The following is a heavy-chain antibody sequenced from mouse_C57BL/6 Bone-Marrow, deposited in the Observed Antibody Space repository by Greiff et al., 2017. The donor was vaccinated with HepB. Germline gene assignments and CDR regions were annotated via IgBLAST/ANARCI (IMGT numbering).Heavy chain of an antibody. D-gene: IGHD1-1*01. CDR3: ARDYYGSSYRFDY. V-gene: IGHV1-64*01. CDR1: GYTFTSYW. J-gene: IGHJ2*01. Sequence: QVQLQQPGAELVKPGASVKLSCKASGYTFTSYWMHWVKQRPGQGLEWIGMIHPNSGSTNYNEKFKSEATLTVDKSSSTAYMQLSSLTSEDSAVYYCARDYYGSSYRFDYWGQGTTLTVSS. CDR2: IHPNSGST.